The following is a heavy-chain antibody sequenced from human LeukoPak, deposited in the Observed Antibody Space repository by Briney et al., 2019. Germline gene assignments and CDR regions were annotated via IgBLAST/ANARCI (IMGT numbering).Heavy chain of an antibody. Sequence: ASVKVSCKASGYTFTNYYIHWVRQAPGQGLGWMGIINPSDGSTSYAQKFQGRVTVTRDTSTSTVYMELSSLRSEDTAVYYCARAGYSSSSITLGYWGQGTLVTVSS. CDR1: GYTFTNYY. V-gene: IGHV1-46*01. CDR2: INPSDGST. CDR3: ARAGYSSSSITLGY. D-gene: IGHD6-6*01. J-gene: IGHJ4*02.